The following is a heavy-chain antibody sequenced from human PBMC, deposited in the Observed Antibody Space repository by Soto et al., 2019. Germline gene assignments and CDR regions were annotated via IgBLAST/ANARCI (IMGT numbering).Heavy chain of an antibody. J-gene: IGHJ4*02. Sequence: QVQLQESGPGLVKPSETLSLTCTVSGGSISSYYWSWIRQPPGKGLECIGYIYYSGSTNYNPSLKSLVTISVDTSKNQFSLKLSSVTAADTAVYYCARRYGGNFDYWGQGTLVTVSS. CDR2: IYYSGST. CDR1: GGSISSYY. CDR3: ARRYGGNFDY. D-gene: IGHD3-16*01. V-gene: IGHV4-59*01.